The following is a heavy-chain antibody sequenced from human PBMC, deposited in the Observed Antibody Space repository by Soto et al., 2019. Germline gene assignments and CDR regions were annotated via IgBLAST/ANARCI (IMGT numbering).Heavy chain of an antibody. CDR1: GLNFDDFA. CDR2: ITWNSRVL. V-gene: IGHV3-9*01. J-gene: IGHJ4*02. Sequence: GGSLRLSCVGTGLNFDDFAMHWFRQAPGKGLEWVSGITWNSRVLAYADSVKGRFTISRDNARNSLYLQMDSLRDEDTALYYCAKGRYDFWSPYYFDSWGQGTLVTVSS. CDR3: AKGRYDFWSPYYFDS. D-gene: IGHD3-3*01.